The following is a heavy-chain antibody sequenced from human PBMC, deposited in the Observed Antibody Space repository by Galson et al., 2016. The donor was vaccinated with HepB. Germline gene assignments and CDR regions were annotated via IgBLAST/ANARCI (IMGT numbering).Heavy chain of an antibody. CDR3: LVASQR. CDR2: INSDGSNT. J-gene: IGHJ4*02. Sequence: SLRLSCAASGFTFSSYWMHWVRQAPGKGLVWVSRINSDGSNTGYADSVKGRFTVSRDNAKNTLYLQMNSLRAEDTAVYYCLVASQRWGQGSLVTVSS. CDR1: GFTFSSYW. V-gene: IGHV3-74*01. D-gene: IGHD2-8*02.